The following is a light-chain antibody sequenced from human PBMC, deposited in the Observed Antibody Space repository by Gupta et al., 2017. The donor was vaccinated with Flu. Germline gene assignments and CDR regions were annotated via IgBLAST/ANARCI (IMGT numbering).Light chain of an antibody. CDR2: GTS. V-gene: IGKV1-12*01. CDR3: QHANNFPYT. J-gene: IGKJ2*01. Sequence: TQLTQSPSSVSASVGDGVTITCRASQGVSRWLAWYQQKPGKAPRLLIYGTSRVQSGVPSRFSGSGSGTDFTLTINSRQPEDVGTYYCQHANNFPYTFGQGTKVDI. CDR1: QGVSRW.